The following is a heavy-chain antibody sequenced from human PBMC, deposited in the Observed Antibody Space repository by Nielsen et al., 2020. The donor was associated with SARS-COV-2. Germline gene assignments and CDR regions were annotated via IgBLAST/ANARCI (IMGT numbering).Heavy chain of an antibody. Sequence: ASVQVSCKASGYTFTSYAMHWVRQAPGQRLEWMGWINAGNGNTKYSQKFQGRVTITRDTSASTAYMELSSLRSEDTAVYYCARVRTDLVRGVITRQYYCDYWGQGTLVTVSS. CDR3: ARVRTDLVRGVITRQYYCDY. D-gene: IGHD3-10*01. J-gene: IGHJ4*02. CDR2: INAGNGNT. CDR1: GYTFTSYA. V-gene: IGHV1-3*01.